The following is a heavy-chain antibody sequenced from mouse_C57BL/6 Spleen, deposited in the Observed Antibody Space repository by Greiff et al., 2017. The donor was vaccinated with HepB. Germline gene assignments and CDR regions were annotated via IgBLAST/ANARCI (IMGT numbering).Heavy chain of an antibody. J-gene: IGHJ3*01. V-gene: IGHV6-3*01. Sequence: EVKVEESGGGLVQPGGSMKLSCVASGFTFSNYWMNWVRQSPEKGLEWVAQIRLKSDNYATHYAESVKGRFTISRDDSKSSVYLQMNNLRAEDTGIYYCTGGWLRHWFAYWGQGTLVTVSA. D-gene: IGHD2-2*01. CDR2: IRLKSDNYAT. CDR1: GFTFSNYW. CDR3: TGGWLRHWFAY.